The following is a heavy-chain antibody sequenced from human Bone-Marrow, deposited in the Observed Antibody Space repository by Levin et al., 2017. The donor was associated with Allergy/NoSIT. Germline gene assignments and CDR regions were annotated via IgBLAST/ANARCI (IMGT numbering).Heavy chain of an antibody. J-gene: IGHJ4*02. CDR1: GGSISSSHYY. V-gene: IGHV4-39*01. D-gene: IGHD2-15*01. CDR2: IYYSGGS. Sequence: RASETLSLTCTVSGGSISSSHYYWGWLRQTPGKGLEWIGTIYYSGGSYYNPSLKSRVTISVDTSKNQLSLKLSSVTAADTAVYYCARATAGGFSCSGGSCYQYYFDYWGQGTLVTVSS. CDR3: ARATAGGFSCSGGSCYQYYFDY.